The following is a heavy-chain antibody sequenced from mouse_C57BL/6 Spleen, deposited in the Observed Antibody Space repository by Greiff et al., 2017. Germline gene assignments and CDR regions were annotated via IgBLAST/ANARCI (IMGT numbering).Heavy chain of an antibody. CDR2: INPSSGYT. J-gene: IGHJ2*01. Sequence: QVQLQQSGAELARPGASVKMSCKASGYTFTSYTMHWVKQRPGQGLEWIGYINPSSGYTKYNQKVKDKATLTADKSSSTAYMQLSSLTSEDSAVYYCAMLTGAFDYWGQGTTLTVSS. CDR1: GYTFTSYT. D-gene: IGHD4-1*01. V-gene: IGHV1-4*01. CDR3: AMLTGAFDY.